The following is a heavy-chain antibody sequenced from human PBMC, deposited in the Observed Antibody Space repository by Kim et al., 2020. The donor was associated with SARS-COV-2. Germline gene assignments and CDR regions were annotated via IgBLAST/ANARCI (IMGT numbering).Heavy chain of an antibody. CDR1: GYTLTELS. D-gene: IGHD3-10*01. V-gene: IGHV1-24*01. Sequence: ASVKVSCKVSGYTLTELSMHWVRQAPGKGLEWMGGFDPEDGETIYAQKFQGRVTMTEDTSTDTAYMELSSLRSEDTAVYYCATDLEKDTMVRGVIMSYWGQGTLVTVSS. CDR3: ATDLEKDTMVRGVIMSY. J-gene: IGHJ4*02. CDR2: FDPEDGET.